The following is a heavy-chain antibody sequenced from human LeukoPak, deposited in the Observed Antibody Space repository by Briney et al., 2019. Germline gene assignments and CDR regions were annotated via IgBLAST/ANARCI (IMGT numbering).Heavy chain of an antibody. CDR3: TVATGYYDSSGYYYVDY. CDR2: FDPEDGET. J-gene: IGHJ4*02. D-gene: IGHD3-22*01. CDR1: GYTLTELS. V-gene: IGHV1-24*01. Sequence: GASVKVSCKVSGYTLTELSMHWVRQAPGKGLEWMGGFDPEDGETIYAQKFQGRVTMTEDTSTDTAYMELSSLRSEDTAVYYCTVATGYYDSSGYYYVDYWGQGTLVTVFS.